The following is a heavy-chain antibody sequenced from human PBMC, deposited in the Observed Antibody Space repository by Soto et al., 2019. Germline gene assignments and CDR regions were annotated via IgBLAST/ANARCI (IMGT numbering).Heavy chain of an antibody. D-gene: IGHD2-2*01. J-gene: IGHJ6*02. CDR1: GFTISGHW. V-gene: IGHV3-74*01. CDR3: VRELAPATLPPSSLLDV. Sequence: PGGSLRLSCAASGFTISGHWMHWVRRAPGNGLVWVARIKGDGSNIDYADSVRGRFTISRDNAKNTLWLQMSSLRAEDTAVYYCVRELAPATLPPSSLLDVWGQGTTVTASS. CDR2: IKGDGSNI.